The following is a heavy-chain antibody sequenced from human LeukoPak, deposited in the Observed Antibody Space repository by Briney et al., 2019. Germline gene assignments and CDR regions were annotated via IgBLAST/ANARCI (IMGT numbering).Heavy chain of an antibody. V-gene: IGHV4-4*07. CDR3: ARDRGGSNLDY. Sequence: PSETLSLTCSVSGGSISGYFWTWIRQPAGKGLEWIGRIHSSGTTNYNPSLKSRVTISLDTSHNQFSLKVNSVTAADTAVYYCARDRGGSNLDYWGQGVAVTVSS. CDR2: IHSSGTT. D-gene: IGHD6-13*01. J-gene: IGHJ4*02. CDR1: GGSISGYF.